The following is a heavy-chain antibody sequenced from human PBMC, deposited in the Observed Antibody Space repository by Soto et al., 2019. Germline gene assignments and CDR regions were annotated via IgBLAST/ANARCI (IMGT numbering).Heavy chain of an antibody. Sequence: EVQLLESGGGLVQPGGSLRLSCAASGFTFSSYAMSWVRQAPGKGLEWVSAISGSGGTTYYADSVKGRFTISRDTSKNTLYLQMYTLRDEDTAVYHCAKLFVATGGNSGWPWSFHYWGQGTLVTVSS. D-gene: IGHD6-25*01. CDR2: ISGSGGTT. CDR3: AKLFVATGGNSGWPWSFHY. J-gene: IGHJ4*02. V-gene: IGHV3-23*01. CDR1: GFTFSSYA.